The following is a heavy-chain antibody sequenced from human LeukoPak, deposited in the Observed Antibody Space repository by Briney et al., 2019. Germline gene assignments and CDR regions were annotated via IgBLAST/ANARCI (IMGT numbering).Heavy chain of an antibody. CDR3: ARGTALQDY. V-gene: IGHV3-74*01. D-gene: IGHD2/OR15-2a*01. CDR2: INSDGRAT. CDR1: GFTFSSYW. J-gene: IGHJ4*02. Sequence: GGSLRLSCAACGFTFSSYWMHWVRQTPRKGLVWVSDINSDGRATNYADSVKGRFTISRDNAQNTLYLQMNSLRAEDTAVYYCARGTALQDYWGQGTLVTVSS.